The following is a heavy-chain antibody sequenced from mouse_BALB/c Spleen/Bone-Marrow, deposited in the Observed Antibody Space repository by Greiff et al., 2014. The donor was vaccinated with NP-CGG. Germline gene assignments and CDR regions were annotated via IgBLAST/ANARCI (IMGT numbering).Heavy chain of an antibody. Sequence: QVQLQQSGAELARPGASVKMSCKASGYTFTSYTMHWVKQRPGQGLEWIGYINPSSGYTNYNQKFKDKATLTADTSSTTAYMQLSSLACGDSADYYCVSEIATVVPGNYFDYWGQGTTLTVSS. J-gene: IGHJ2*01. V-gene: IGHV1-4*01. CDR2: INPSSGYT. D-gene: IGHD1-3*01. CDR1: GYTFTSYT. CDR3: VSEIATVVPGNYFDY.